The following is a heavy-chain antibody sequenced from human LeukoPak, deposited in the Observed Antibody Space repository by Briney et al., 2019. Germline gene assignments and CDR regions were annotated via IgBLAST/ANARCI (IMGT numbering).Heavy chain of an antibody. D-gene: IGHD3-22*01. Sequence: GGSLRLSCEVSGFTFSHYWMSWVRQAPGKGLEWVANIKQDGSEKYYVDSVKGRFTISRDNAKNSLYLQMNSLRAEDTAVYYCARDVDSSGYYYGAFDIWGQGTMVTVSS. V-gene: IGHV3-7*01. CDR2: IKQDGSEK. CDR3: ARDVDSSGYYYGAFDI. CDR1: GFTFSHYW. J-gene: IGHJ3*02.